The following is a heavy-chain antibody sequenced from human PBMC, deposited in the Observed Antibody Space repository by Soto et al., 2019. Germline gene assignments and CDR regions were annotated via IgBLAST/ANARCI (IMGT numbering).Heavy chain of an antibody. J-gene: IGHJ6*02. V-gene: IGHV1-8*01. CDR3: AIVRAMVRGVIRGPAGGYGMDV. D-gene: IGHD3-10*01. Sequence: ASVKVSCKASGYTFTSYDINWVRQATGQGLEWMGWMNPNSGNTGYAQKFQGRVTMTRNTSISTAYMELSSLRSEDTAVYYCAIVRAMVRGVIRGPAGGYGMDVWGQGTTVTVSS. CDR1: GYTFTSYD. CDR2: MNPNSGNT.